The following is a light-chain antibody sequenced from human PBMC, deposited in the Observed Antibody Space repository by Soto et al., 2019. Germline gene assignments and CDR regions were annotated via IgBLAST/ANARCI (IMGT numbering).Light chain of an antibody. Sequence: QSALAQPAPVSGSPGQSITISCTGTSSDVGSYNLVSWYQQHPGKAPKLMIYEVSKRPSGVSNRFSGSKSGNTASLTISGLQAEDEADYYCCSYAGSSTFSFVFGTGNKVTVL. CDR3: CSYAGSSTFSFV. V-gene: IGLV2-23*02. CDR2: EVS. J-gene: IGLJ1*01. CDR1: SSDVGSYNL.